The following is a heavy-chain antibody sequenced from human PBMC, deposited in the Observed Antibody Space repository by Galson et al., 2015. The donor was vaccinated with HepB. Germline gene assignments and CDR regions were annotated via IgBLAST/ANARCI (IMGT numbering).Heavy chain of an antibody. D-gene: IGHD3-3*02. J-gene: IGHJ6*03. Sequence: SLRLSCAASGFTFSSYAMHWVRQAPGKGLEGAAVISYDGSIKYYADSGKGRFTISRDSSRNTLYLQMNSLRTEDTAVYYCARDSITHSYYYYYYMDVWGKGTTVTVSS. CDR3: ARDSITHSYYYYYYMDV. CDR1: GFTFSSYA. V-gene: IGHV3-30-3*01. CDR2: ISYDGSIK.